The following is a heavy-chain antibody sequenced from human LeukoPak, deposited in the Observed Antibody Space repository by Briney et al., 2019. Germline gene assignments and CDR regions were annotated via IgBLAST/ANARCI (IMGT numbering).Heavy chain of an antibody. CDR2: ISGSGGST. CDR1: GFTFSSCT. V-gene: IGHV3-23*01. J-gene: IGHJ4*02. D-gene: IGHD2-8*01. CDR3: AKARYCTNGVCYLFDC. Sequence: GGSLRLSCAASGFTFSSCTMSWVRQAPGKGLEWVSAISGSGGSTYYADSVKGRFTISRDNSKNTLYLQMNSLRAEDTAVYYCAKARYCTNGVCYLFDCWGQGTLVTVSS.